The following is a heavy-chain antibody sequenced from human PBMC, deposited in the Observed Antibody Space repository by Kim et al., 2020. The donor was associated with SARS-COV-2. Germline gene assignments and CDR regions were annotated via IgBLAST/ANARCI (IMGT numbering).Heavy chain of an antibody. Sequence: GGSLRLSCAASGFIFSSYEMKWVRQAPGKGLEWVSYISSSGSTIYYADSVKGRFTISRDNAKNSLYLQMNSLRVEDTAVYYCARGGEVATIAIWGQGTLVTVSS. J-gene: IGHJ4*02. CDR1: GFIFSSYE. D-gene: IGHD5-12*01. CDR2: ISSSGSTI. V-gene: IGHV3-48*03. CDR3: ARGGEVATIAI.